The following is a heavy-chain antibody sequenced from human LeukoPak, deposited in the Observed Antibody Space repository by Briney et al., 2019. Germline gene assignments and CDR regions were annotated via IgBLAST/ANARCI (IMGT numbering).Heavy chain of an antibody. Sequence: VSVKVSCKASGDTFSIYDVNWVRQATGQGLEWMGWLNPNSANTGYVQKFQGRVTMTMNTSITTAYMELTSLTSEDTAVYYCARSTMGARRKYDYWGQGTLVTVSS. CDR1: GDTFSIYD. V-gene: IGHV1-8*01. D-gene: IGHD3-10*01. J-gene: IGHJ4*02. CDR2: LNPNSANT. CDR3: ARSTMGARRKYDY.